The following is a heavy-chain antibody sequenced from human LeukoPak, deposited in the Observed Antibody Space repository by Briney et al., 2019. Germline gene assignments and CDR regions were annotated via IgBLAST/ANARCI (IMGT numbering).Heavy chain of an antibody. CDR2: ISGSGGST. Sequence: GGSLRLSCAASGFTFSSYAMSWVRQAPGKGLEWVSAISGSGGSTYYADSAKGRFTISRDNSKNTLYLQMNSLRAEDTAVYYCAKTYYYDSSGYYHEYFQHWGQGTLVTVSS. D-gene: IGHD3-22*01. CDR1: GFTFSSYA. V-gene: IGHV3-23*01. CDR3: AKTYYYDSSGYYHEYFQH. J-gene: IGHJ1*01.